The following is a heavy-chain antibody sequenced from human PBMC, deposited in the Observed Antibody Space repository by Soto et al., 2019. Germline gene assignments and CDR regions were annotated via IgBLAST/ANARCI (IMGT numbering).Heavy chain of an antibody. D-gene: IGHD3-10*01. CDR2: IIPILGTG. Sequence: VQLVPSGPEVKKSGSSVKVSCKLSGGTFTSETISWVRQAPGQGLEWMGRIIPILGTGNYAQKFQGRITITEDKSTNTGYMELSSLTSEDTAVYVCAREEGSYNMGTFPFYYMDVWGNGTTVTVSS. CDR1: GGTFTSET. CDR3: AREEGSYNMGTFPFYYMDV. J-gene: IGHJ6*03. V-gene: IGHV1-69*08.